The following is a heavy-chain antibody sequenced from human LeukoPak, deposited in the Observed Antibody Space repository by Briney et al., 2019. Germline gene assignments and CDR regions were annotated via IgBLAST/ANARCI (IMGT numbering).Heavy chain of an antibody. CDR1: GGTFSSYA. J-gene: IGHJ6*04. V-gene: IGHV1-69*01. D-gene: IGHD3-9*01. Sequence: SVKVSCKASGGTFSSYAISWVRQAPGQGLEWMGGIIPIFGTANYAQKFQGRVTITADESTSTAYMELSSLRSEDTAVYYCARATYYDILTGYYPPYFYYGMDVWGKGTTVTVSS. CDR2: IIPIFGTA. CDR3: ARATYYDILTGYYPPYFYYGMDV.